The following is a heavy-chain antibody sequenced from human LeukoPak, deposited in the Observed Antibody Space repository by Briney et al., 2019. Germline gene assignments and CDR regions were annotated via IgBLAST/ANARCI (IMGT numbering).Heavy chain of an antibody. CDR1: GYSLTELS. V-gene: IGHV1-24*01. CDR2: FDPEDGET. Sequence: ASVKVSFKVPGYSLTELSMHWVRQAPGKGLEWVGGFDPEDGETIYAQKLQGRVTMTEDTSTATAYMELSSLRSEDTAVYYCATPMVRGVVIFDYWGQGTLVTVSS. D-gene: IGHD3-10*01. J-gene: IGHJ4*02. CDR3: ATPMVRGVVIFDY.